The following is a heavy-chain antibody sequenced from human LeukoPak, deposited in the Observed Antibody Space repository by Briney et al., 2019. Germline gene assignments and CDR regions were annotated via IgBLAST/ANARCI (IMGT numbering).Heavy chain of an antibody. J-gene: IGHJ5*02. V-gene: IGHV4-59*01. D-gene: IGHD6-13*01. CDR1: GGSLSSYY. CDR2: IYYSGST. Sequence: PSETLSLTCTVSGGSLSSYYWSWIRQPPGNGLEWIGYIYYSGSTNYNPSLKSRVTISVDTSKNQFSLKLSSVTAADTAVYYCARVPYSSSWYVSSPLEHWFDPRGQGTLVTVSS. CDR3: ARVPYSSSWYVSSPLEHWFDP.